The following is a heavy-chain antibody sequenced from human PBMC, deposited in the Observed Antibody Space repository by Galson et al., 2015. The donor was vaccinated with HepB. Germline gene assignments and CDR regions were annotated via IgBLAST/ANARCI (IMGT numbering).Heavy chain of an antibody. J-gene: IGHJ4*02. CDR3: CANGPYGDYDYSFHF. Sequence: SVKVSCKVSGFSLMELSMHWVRQAPEEGLEWMGGFDPVDGERIFAQKFQGRVTMPEDTSTDTAYMELSSLKSEDTAIYYCCANGPYGDYDYSFHFWGQGTLVTVSS. V-gene: IGHV1-24*01. CDR1: GFSLMELS. D-gene: IGHD4-17*01. CDR2: FDPVDGER.